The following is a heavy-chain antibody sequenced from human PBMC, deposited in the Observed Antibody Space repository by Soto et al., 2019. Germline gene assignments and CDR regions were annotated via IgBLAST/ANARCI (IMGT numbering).Heavy chain of an antibody. Sequence: SQTPSLTCAISVDSVYSNSAACNWIRQSPSRGLEWLGRPYYRSKWYNDYAVSVKSRITINPYTAKNQFSLQLNYVTAEDTDVYHRARDPLRARITIFGKDVMDVWGQGTTVTVSS. CDR1: VDSVYSNSAA. CDR3: ARDPLRARITIFGKDVMDV. V-gene: IGHV6-1*01. CDR2: PYYRSKWYN. D-gene: IGHD3-3*01. J-gene: IGHJ6*02.